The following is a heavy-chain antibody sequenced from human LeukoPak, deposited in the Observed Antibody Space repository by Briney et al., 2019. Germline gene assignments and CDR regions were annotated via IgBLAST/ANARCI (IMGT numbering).Heavy chain of an antibody. J-gene: IGHJ4*02. V-gene: IGHV3-7*01. D-gene: IGHD5-12*01. Sequence: GGSLRLSCAASGFTFSSYWMSWVRLAPGKGLEWVANIKQDGSEKYYVDSVKGRFTISRDNAKNSLYLQMNSLRAEDTAVYYCASQHRGYSGYDPAFSYFDYWGQGTLVTVSS. CDR1: GFTFSSYW. CDR3: ASQHRGYSGYDPAFSYFDY. CDR2: IKQDGSEK.